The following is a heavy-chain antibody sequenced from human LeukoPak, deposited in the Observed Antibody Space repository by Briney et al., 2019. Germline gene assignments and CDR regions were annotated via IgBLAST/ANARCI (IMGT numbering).Heavy chain of an antibody. CDR3: ARRGYSGYDLQYFDS. V-gene: IGHV5-51*01. CDR2: IYPTDSDT. Sequence: GESLKISCKGSGYTFTSYWIAWVRQMPGKGLEWVGLIYPTDSDTRYSPSLQGQVTISADKSISTAYLQWNSLKASDTAMYYCARRGYSGYDLQYFDSWGQGTLVTVSS. CDR1: GYTFTSYW. D-gene: IGHD5-12*01. J-gene: IGHJ4*02.